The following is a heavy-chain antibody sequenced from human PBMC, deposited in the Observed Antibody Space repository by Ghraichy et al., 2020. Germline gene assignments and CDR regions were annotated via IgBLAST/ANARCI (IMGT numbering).Heavy chain of an antibody. CDR3: ARDTSITMVQGVKPGYYYYMDV. CDR2: ISAYNGNT. Sequence: ASVKVSCKASGYTFTSYGISWVRQAPGQGLEWMGWISAYNGNTNYAQKLQGRVTMTTATSTSTAYMELRSLRSDDTAVYYCARDTSITMVQGVKPGYYYYMDVWGKGTTVTVSS. CDR1: GYTFTSYG. J-gene: IGHJ6*03. V-gene: IGHV1-18*01. D-gene: IGHD3-10*01.